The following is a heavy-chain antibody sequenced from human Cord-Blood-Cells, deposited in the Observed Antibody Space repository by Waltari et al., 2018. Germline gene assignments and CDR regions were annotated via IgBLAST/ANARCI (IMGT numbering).Heavy chain of an antibody. CDR2: ISYDGSNK. D-gene: IGHD3-3*01. CDR3: ARENYDFWSGYYDAFDI. J-gene: IGHJ3*02. V-gene: IGHV3-30-3*01. CDR1: GFTFISYA. Sequence: QVQLVESGGGVVQPGRSLRLSCAASGFTFISYAMHWVRQAPGKGLEWVAVISYDGSNKYYADSVKGRFTISRDNSKNTLYLQMNSLRAEDMAVYYCARENYDFWSGYYDAFDIWGQGTMVTVSS.